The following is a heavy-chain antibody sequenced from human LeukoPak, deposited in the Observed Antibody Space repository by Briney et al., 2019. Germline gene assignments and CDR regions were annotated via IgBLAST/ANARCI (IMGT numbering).Heavy chain of an antibody. CDR2: IYTSGST. D-gene: IGHD3-3*01. CDR1: GGSISSGSYY. Sequence: SETLSFTCTVSGGSISSGSYYWSWIRQPAGKGLEWIGRIYTSGSTNYNPSLKSRVTISVDTSKNQFSLKLSSVTAADTAVYYCARSTYYDFWSGYRYPNPFFDYWGQGTLVTVSS. J-gene: IGHJ4*02. CDR3: ARSTYYDFWSGYRYPNPFFDY. V-gene: IGHV4-61*02.